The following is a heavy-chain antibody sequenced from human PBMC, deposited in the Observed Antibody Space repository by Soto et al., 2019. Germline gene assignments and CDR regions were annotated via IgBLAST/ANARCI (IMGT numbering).Heavy chain of an antibody. D-gene: IGHD3-16*02. V-gene: IGHV4-34*01. CDR2: INHSGST. Sequence: SETLSLTCAVYGGSFSGYYWSWIRQPPGKGLEWIGEINHSGSTNYNPSLKSRVTISVDTSKNQFSLKLSSVTAADTAVYYCARGRWDDYIWGSYRYTGCFDYWGQGTLVTVSS. CDR1: GGSFSGYY. J-gene: IGHJ4*02. CDR3: ARGRWDDYIWGSYRYTGCFDY.